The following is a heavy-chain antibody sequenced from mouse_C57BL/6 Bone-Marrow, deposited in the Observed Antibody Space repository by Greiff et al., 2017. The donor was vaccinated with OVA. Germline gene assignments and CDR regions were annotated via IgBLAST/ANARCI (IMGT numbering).Heavy chain of an antibody. J-gene: IGHJ4*01. CDR2: IRNKANNHDT. CDR1: GFTFSDAW. CDR3: TGGNYGEAMDY. V-gene: IGHV6-6*01. Sequence: EVQLVESGGGLVQPGGSMKLSCAASGFTFSDAWMDWVRQSPEKGLEWVAEIRNKANNHDTYYAESGKGRFTISRANSKRSVYLQMNSVRAEDTGIYYCTGGNYGEAMDYWGQGTSVTVSS. D-gene: IGHD2-1*01.